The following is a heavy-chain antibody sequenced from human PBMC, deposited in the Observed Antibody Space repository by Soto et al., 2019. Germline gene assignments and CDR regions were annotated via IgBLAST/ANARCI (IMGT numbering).Heavy chain of an antibody. CDR3: AGGICWESEF. CDR2: IGKDGSEK. V-gene: IGHV3-7*05. J-gene: IGHJ4*02. Sequence: EVQLVESGGGLVQPGGSLRLSCAGSGLTLGDYWMNWVRQAPGKGPEWVANIGKDGSEKNYVDSVKGRFTISRDNAKNSLYLQMNSLKVEDTAVYFCAGGICWESEFWGPGTHVTVSS. CDR1: GLTLGDYW. D-gene: IGHD1-26*01.